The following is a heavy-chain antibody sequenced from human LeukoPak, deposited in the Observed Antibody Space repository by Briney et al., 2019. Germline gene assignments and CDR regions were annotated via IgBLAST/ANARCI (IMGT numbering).Heavy chain of an antibody. V-gene: IGHV1-69*01. D-gene: IGHD3-9*01. CDR1: GGTFSSYA. Sequence: SVKVSCKASGGTFSSYAISWVRQAPGQGLEWMGGILPIFGTANYAQKFQGRVTITADESTSTAYMELSSLRSEDTAVYYCARNSVLRYFDWLFFFDYWGQGTLVTVSS. CDR2: ILPIFGTA. J-gene: IGHJ4*02. CDR3: ARNSVLRYFDWLFFFDY.